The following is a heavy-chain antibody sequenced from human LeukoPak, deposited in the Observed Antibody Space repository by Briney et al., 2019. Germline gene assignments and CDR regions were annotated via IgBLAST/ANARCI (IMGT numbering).Heavy chain of an antibody. J-gene: IGHJ4*02. CDR3: ARVVSSGWYYFDF. CDR2: IYSGDNT. Sequence: PGGSLSLSCAASGFTVSSNYMSWVRQAPGKGLEWVSVIYSGDNTYYADSVKGRFTISRDNSKNTLYLQMNSLRAEDTAVYYCARVVSSGWYYFDFWGQGTLVTVSS. V-gene: IGHV3-53*01. D-gene: IGHD6-19*01. CDR1: GFTVSSNY.